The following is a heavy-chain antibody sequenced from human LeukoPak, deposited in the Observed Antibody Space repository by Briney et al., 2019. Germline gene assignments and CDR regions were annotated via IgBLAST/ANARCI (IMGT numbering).Heavy chain of an antibody. D-gene: IGHD2-2*01. CDR3: ASRTH. J-gene: IGHJ4*02. Sequence: GGSLRLSCAASGFTFSSYAMTWVRQAPGKGLEWVSTISGSDGTTYYANSVKGRFTVSRDNSKNTVYLQMNSLRAEDTAVYYCASRTHWGQGTLVTVSS. V-gene: IGHV3-23*01. CDR1: GFTFSSYA. CDR2: ISGSDGTT.